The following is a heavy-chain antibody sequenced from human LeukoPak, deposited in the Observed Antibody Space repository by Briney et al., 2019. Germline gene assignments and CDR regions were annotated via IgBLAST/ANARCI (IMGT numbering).Heavy chain of an antibody. Sequence: GKSLRLSCAASGFTFSSYTMHWVRQAPGKGPEWVAVILYDGSNKYYADSVKGRFTISRDNSKNTLYLQMNSLRAEDTAVYYCVPIVGAPGNGSWGQGTLVTVSS. CDR2: ILYDGSNK. CDR1: GFTFSSYT. J-gene: IGHJ4*02. CDR3: VPIVGAPGNGS. V-gene: IGHV3-30-3*01. D-gene: IGHD1-26*01.